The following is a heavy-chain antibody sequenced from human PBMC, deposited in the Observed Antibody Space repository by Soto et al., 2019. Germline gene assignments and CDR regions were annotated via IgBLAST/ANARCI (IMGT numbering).Heavy chain of an antibody. Sequence: QLQLQESGSGLVKPSQTLSLTCAVSGGSISSGGYSWSWIRQPPGKGLEWIGYIYHSGSAYYNPSLKSRVTIAVDRSKNQFSLNLRSVTAADTAVYSCAAGGGLPRYYWGQGTLVTVSS. CDR2: IYHSGSA. CDR1: GGSISSGGYS. J-gene: IGHJ4*02. CDR3: AAGGGLPRYY. V-gene: IGHV4-30-2*01. D-gene: IGHD5-12*01.